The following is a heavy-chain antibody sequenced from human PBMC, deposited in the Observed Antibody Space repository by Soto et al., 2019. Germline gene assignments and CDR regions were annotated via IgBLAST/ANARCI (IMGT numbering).Heavy chain of an antibody. CDR1: GFTFTNYY. CDR3: AKWEGGGSDY. Sequence: EVQLVESGGGLVQPGGSLRLSCAASGFTFTNYYMSWVRQAQGKGLEWVANINEGGSERYFVDSVKGRFTVSRDNAKNSLNLQMNSLTAEETAITYCAKWEGGGSDYWDQRSLVTVSS. J-gene: IGHJ4*02. CDR2: INEGGSER. D-gene: IGHD1-26*01. V-gene: IGHV3-7*01.